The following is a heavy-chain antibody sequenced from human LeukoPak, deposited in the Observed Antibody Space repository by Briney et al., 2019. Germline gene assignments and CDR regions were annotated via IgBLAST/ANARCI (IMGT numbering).Heavy chain of an antibody. J-gene: IGHJ4*02. D-gene: IGHD4-17*01. CDR3: ATDRLQGTTADY. CDR2: FDPEDGET. V-gene: IGHV1-24*01. CDR1: GYTLTELS. Sequence: ASVNVSRKGSGYTLTELSMHWVGQAPGKGLEGMGGFDPEDGETINAQKFQGRVTMTEDTSTDTAYMELSSLRSEDTAVYYCATDRLQGTTADYWGQGNLVTVSS.